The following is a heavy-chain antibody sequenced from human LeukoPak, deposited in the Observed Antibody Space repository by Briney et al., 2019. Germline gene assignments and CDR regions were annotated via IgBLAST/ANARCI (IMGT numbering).Heavy chain of an antibody. V-gene: IGHV4-59*08. CDR3: ASLGAHRQQLAMAFDI. CDR1: GASISSYY. CDR2: IYYSRST. J-gene: IGHJ3*02. Sequence: SETLSLTCPLSGASISSYYSGWIRQPPGKGLEWIGYIYYSRSTNYNPSLKSRVTISIDTPKNQFSLKLNSVTAADTAVYYCASLGAHRQQLAMAFDIWGQGTMVTVSS. D-gene: IGHD6-13*01.